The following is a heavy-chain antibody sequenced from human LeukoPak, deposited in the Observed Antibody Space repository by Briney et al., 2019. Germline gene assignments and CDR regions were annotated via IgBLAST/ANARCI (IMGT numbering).Heavy chain of an antibody. CDR3: ARGREVYYYGSGSKRKNYYFGY. V-gene: IGHV4-34*01. J-gene: IGHJ4*02. D-gene: IGHD3-10*01. Sequence: SETLSLTCAVCGGSFSGYYWSWIRQPPGKGLEWIGEINHSGSTNYNPSLKSRVTISVDTSKNQFSLKLSSVTAADTAVYYCARGREVYYYGSGSKRKNYYFGYWGQGTLVTVSS. CDR1: GGSFSGYY. CDR2: INHSGST.